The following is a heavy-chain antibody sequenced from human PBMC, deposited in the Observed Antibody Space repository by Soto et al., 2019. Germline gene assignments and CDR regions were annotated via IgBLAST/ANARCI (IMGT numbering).Heavy chain of an antibody. J-gene: IGHJ6*02. V-gene: IGHV3-30-3*01. CDR3: ARVTPGNNLYYFSGLDF. CDR2: ISYEGSNT. CDR1: GFTFDTYG. D-gene: IGHD1-1*01. Sequence: GGSLRLSCVASGFTFDTYGIHWVRQAPGKGLQCVALISYEGSNTYYADFVRGRFTISRDNSKNTLYLQMNTLRPEDTGLYYCARVTPGNNLYYFSGLDFWGQGTSVTVYS.